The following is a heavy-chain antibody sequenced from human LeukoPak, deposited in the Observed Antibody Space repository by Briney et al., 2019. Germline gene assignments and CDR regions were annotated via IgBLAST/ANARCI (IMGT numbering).Heavy chain of an antibody. V-gene: IGHV4-59*08. CDR1: GGSISSYY. D-gene: IGHD4-23*01. CDR3: ARVVTQGYFDY. CDR2: IYYNGST. Sequence: SETLSLTCTVSGGSISSYYWSWIRQPPGKGLEWIGYIYYNGSTNYNPPLKSRVTISVDTSKNQFSLKLSSVTAADTAVYYCARVVTQGYFDYWGQGTLVTVSS. J-gene: IGHJ4*02.